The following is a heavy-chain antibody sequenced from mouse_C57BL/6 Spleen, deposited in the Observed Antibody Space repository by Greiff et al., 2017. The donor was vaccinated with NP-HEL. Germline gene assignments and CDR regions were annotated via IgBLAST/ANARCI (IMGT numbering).Heavy chain of an antibody. J-gene: IGHJ4*01. Sequence: VKLQESGAELVRPGASVTLSCKASGYTFTDYEMHWVKQTPVHGLEWIGAIDPETGGTAYNQKFKGKAILTADKSSSTAYMELRSLTSEDSAVYYCTRGDGKDFYYAMDYWGQGTSVTVSS. CDR1: GYTFTDYE. CDR3: TRGDGKDFYYAMDY. CDR2: IDPETGGT. V-gene: IGHV1-15*01. D-gene: IGHD2-1*01.